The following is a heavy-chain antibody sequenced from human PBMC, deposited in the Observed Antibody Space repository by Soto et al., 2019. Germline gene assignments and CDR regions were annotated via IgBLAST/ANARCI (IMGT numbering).Heavy chain of an antibody. Sequence: QVQLQESGPGLVKPSETLSLTCTVSGGSISSYYWSWIRQPPGKGLEWIGYIYYSGSTNYNPSLKIRVTISVDTSKNQFSLKLSSVTAADTAVYYCARAGDYVPIDAFDIWGQGTMVTVSS. CDR3: ARAGDYVPIDAFDI. V-gene: IGHV4-59*01. CDR2: IYYSGST. J-gene: IGHJ3*02. CDR1: GGSISSYY. D-gene: IGHD4-17*01.